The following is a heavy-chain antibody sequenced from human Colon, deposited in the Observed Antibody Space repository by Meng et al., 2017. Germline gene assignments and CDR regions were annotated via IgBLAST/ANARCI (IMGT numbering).Heavy chain of an antibody. J-gene: IGHJ4*02. CDR3: ARSITMVRGSALGFDY. CDR2: ISSSSSYK. Sequence: GESLKISCAASGFTFSSYSMIWVRQAPGKGLEWVSSISSSSSYKYYADSVKGRFTISRDNAKNSLYLQMNSLRAEDTAVYYCARSITMVRGSALGFDYWGQGTLVTVSS. D-gene: IGHD3-10*01. CDR1: GFTFSSYS. V-gene: IGHV3-21*01.